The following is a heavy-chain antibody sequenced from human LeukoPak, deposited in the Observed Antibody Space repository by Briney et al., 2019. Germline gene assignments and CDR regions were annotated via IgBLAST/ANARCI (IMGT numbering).Heavy chain of an antibody. CDR2: INPSGGST. CDR1: GYTFTSYY. D-gene: IGHD2-2*01. Sequence: ASVRVSCKASGYTFTSYYTHWVRPAPEQGRGWRGIINPSGGSTSYAQRLQGGVTMTRDSSTSTVYMELRSVRSEDAAMYYCAREPQQQGSRTSHFDYWVQGTLVTVSS. CDR3: AREPQQQGSRTSHFDY. V-gene: IGHV1-46*01. J-gene: IGHJ4*02.